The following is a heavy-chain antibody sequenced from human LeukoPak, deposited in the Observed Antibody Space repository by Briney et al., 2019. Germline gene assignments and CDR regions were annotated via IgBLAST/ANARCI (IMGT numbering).Heavy chain of an antibody. CDR3: ARRITSNSWPDY. CDR1: GYSFANYR. V-gene: IGHV5-51*01. Sequence: GESLKISCKGSGYSFANYRIGWVRQMPGKGLEWMGIIYPGDSDTRYSPSFQGQVTISADKSISTAYLQWSSLKASGTAIYYCARRITSNSWPDYWGQGALVTVSS. J-gene: IGHJ4*02. CDR2: IYPGDSDT. D-gene: IGHD6-13*01.